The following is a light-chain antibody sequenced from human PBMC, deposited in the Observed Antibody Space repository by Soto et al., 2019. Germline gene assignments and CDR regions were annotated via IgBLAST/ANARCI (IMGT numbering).Light chain of an antibody. V-gene: IGKV3-20*01. CDR2: GAS. J-gene: IGKJ5*01. CDR3: QQYGSSPLIS. CDR1: QTVSITY. Sequence: VLTQSPGTLSLSPGESATLSRRARQTVSITYLTWYQQKPGQAPRLLIFGASKRATGIPDRFSGSGSGRDFTLTISGLEPEDFAVYYCQQYGSSPLISFGQGTRLEIK.